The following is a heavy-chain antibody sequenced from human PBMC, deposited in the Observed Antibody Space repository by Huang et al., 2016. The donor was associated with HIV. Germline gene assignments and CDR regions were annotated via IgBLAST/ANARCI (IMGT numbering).Heavy chain of an antibody. CDR3: ARDHHDFWRGYRRMYFFDH. CDR1: GGSILSNY. Sequence: QVQLQESGPGLVKPSETLSLTCTVSGGSILSNYWSWIRQPPGEGLEWLGCSDYSGSTNYSPSLKIRVTIVLDTAKNQFSLRVNSVTAADTAMYYCARDHHDFWRGYRRMYFFDHWGQGTLVTVSS. V-gene: IGHV4-59*01. CDR2: SDYSGST. D-gene: IGHD3-3*01. J-gene: IGHJ4*02.